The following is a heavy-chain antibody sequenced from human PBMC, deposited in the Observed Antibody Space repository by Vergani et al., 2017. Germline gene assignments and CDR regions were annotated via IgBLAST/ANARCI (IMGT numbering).Heavy chain of an antibody. CDR1: GYTFSNYG. Sequence: QVQLVQSGAEVKKPGASVKVSCKASGYTFSNYGITWVRQAPGQGLEWMGWISVHNGNTNYAQKVQGRVTMTTDTATSTAYMELRSLRSDDTAVYYWARDPGLVGYCTRTSCLFDYWGQGTLVTVSS. D-gene: IGHD2-2*01. J-gene: IGHJ4*02. V-gene: IGHV1-18*01. CDR2: ISVHNGNT. CDR3: ARDPGLVGYCTRTSCLFDY.